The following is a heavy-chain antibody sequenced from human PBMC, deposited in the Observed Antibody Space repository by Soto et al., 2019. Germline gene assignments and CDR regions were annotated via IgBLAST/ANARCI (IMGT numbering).Heavy chain of an antibody. CDR2: IYPGDSDT. CDR3: ARRPVAGYCSGGSCYLGMNWFDP. V-gene: IGHV5-51*01. Sequence: GESLKISCKGSGYSFTSYWIGWVRQMPGKGLEWMGIIYPGDSDTRYSPSFQGQVTISADKSISTAYLQWSSLKASDTAMYYCARRPVAGYCSGGSCYLGMNWFDPWGQGTLVTVSS. D-gene: IGHD2-15*01. J-gene: IGHJ5*02. CDR1: GYSFTSYW.